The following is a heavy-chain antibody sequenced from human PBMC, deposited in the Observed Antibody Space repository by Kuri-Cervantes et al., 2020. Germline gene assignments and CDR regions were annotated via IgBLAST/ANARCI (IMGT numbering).Heavy chain of an antibody. J-gene: IGHJ4*02. CDR3: ARDLTLGGWGSYRGFDY. V-gene: IGHV1-58*01. Sequence: SVKVSCKASGFTFTSSAVQWVRQARGQRLEWIGWIVVGSGNTNYAQKFQERVTITRDMSTSTAYMELRSLRSDDTAVYYCARDLTLGGWGSYRGFDYWGQGTLVTVSS. CDR1: GFTFTSSA. CDR2: IVVGSGNT. D-gene: IGHD3-16*01.